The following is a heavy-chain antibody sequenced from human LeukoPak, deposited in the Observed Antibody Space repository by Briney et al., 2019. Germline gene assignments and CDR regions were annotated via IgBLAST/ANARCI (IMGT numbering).Heavy chain of an antibody. J-gene: IGHJ5*02. CDR3: VTSKPINSINSWFDP. D-gene: IGHD2/OR15-2a*01. CDR1: GFTFSYYA. V-gene: IGHV3-23*01. Sequence: PGGSLRLSCAASGFTFSYYAMTWVRQAPGKGLQWVSSISDSGGTTYYADSVKGRFTISRDNSKNTLYLQMNSLRAEDTAVYHCVTSKPINSINSWFDPWGQGTLVTVSS. CDR2: ISDSGGTT.